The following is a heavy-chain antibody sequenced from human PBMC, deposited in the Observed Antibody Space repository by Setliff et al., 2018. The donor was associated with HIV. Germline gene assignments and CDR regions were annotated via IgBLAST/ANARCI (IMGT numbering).Heavy chain of an antibody. J-gene: IGHJ6*02. V-gene: IGHV3-30-3*01. CDR3: ARESYV. CDR2: ISHDGSYK. Sequence: GGSLRLSCAASGFTFSRNALHWVRQAPGKGLEWVALISHDGSYKHNADSVKGRFTISRDNSKNTLYLQMNSLRVEDTAVYYCARESYVWGQGTTVTVSS. CDR1: GFTFSRNA.